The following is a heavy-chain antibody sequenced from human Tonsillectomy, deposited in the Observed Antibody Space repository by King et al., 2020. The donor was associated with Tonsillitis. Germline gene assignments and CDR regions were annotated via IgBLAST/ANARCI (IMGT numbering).Heavy chain of an antibody. CDR1: GFPFSSYG. CDR3: ARERPGDGFDY. CDR2: IWYDGINK. Sequence: QLVESGGGVVQPGRSLRLSFAASGFPFSSYGMHWVRQAPGKGLNWVALIWYDGINKYYADSVKGRFPISRDNSKNTLYLQMNSLRAGDTAVDYCARERPGDGFDYWGQGTLVTVSS. V-gene: IGHV3-33*01. J-gene: IGHJ4*02. D-gene: IGHD7-27*01.